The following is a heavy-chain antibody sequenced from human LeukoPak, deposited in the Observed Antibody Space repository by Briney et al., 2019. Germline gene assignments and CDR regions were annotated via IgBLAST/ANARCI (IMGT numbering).Heavy chain of an antibody. D-gene: IGHD2-2*01. V-gene: IGHV1-69*13. CDR2: IIPIFGTA. CDR1: GGTFSSYS. CDR3: AIRGYCSSTSCYDDY. Sequence: ASVKVSCKASGGTFSSYSISWVRQAPGQGLEWMGGIIPIFGTANYAQKFQGRLTITADESTSTAYMELSSLRSEDTAVYYCAIRGYCSSTSCYDDYWGQGTLVTVSS. J-gene: IGHJ4*02.